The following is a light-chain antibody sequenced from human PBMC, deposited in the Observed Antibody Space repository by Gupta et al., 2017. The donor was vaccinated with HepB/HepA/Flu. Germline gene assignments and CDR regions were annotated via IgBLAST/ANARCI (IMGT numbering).Light chain of an antibody. CDR2: KAS. J-gene: IGKJ1*01. CDR1: QTISSW. Sequence: DIQMTQSPSTLSASVGDRVNITCRPSQTISSWLAWYQQKPGKAPKVLIYKASTLKSGVPSRFSGSGSETEFTLTISSLQPDDFATYYCQQYKSSSTFGQGTKVEIK. V-gene: IGKV1-5*03. CDR3: QQYKSSST.